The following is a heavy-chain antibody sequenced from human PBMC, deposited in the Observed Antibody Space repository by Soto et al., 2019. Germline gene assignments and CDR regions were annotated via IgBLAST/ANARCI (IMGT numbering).Heavy chain of an antibody. Sequence: SETLTLTCTVSGRSISSGGYYWSWIRQPPGKGLEWIGYIYYSGSTYYNPSLKSRVTISVDTSKNQFSLKLSSVTAADTAVYYCARDPRSGYDSSGYYYTGAFDIWGQGTMVT. D-gene: IGHD3-22*01. CDR3: ARDPRSGYDSSGYYYTGAFDI. CDR2: IYYSGST. J-gene: IGHJ3*02. CDR1: GRSISSGGYY. V-gene: IGHV4-31*03.